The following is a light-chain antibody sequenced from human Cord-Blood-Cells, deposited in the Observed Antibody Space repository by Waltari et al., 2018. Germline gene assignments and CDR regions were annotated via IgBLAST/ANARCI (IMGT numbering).Light chain of an antibody. CDR3: QQYYSTLRT. CDR2: WAS. CDR1: QSVLYSSNNKNY. V-gene: IGKV4-1*01. Sequence: VITQSPDSLAASLCQRVTINFNSSQSVLYSSNNKNYLAWYQQKPGQPPKLLIYWASTRESGVPDRFSGSGSGTDFTLTISSLQAEDVAVYYCQQYYSTLRTFGQGTKVEIK. J-gene: IGKJ1*01.